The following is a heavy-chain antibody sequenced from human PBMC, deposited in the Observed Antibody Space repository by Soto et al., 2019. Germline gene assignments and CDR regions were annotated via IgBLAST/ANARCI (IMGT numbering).Heavy chain of an antibody. D-gene: IGHD2-15*01. CDR1: VFSISTHEVG. CDR2: IYWNDDK. V-gene: IGHV2-5*01. Sequence: SGPKLLNNTQTLTHPCTFSVFSISTHEVGVGWIRQPPGKALEWLALIYWNDDKRYSPSLKSRLTITKDTSKNQVVLTMTNMDPVDTATYYCARDIVVVVAATTYNWFDPWGQGTLVTVSS. CDR3: ARDIVVVVAATTYNWFDP. J-gene: IGHJ5*02.